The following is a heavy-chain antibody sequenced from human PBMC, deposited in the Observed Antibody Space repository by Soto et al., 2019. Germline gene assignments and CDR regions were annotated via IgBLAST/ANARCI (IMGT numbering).Heavy chain of an antibody. V-gene: IGHV3-7*01. CDR3: AREPSIAACLRNGYFDY. J-gene: IGHJ4*02. CDR2: IKQDGSEK. CDR1: GFTFSSYW. Sequence: EVQLVESGGGLVQPGGSLRLSCAASGFTFSSYWMSWVRQAPGKGLEWVANIKQDGSEKYYVDSVKGRFTISRDNAKNSLYLQMNSLRAEDTAVYYCAREPSIAACLRNGYFDYWGQGTLVTVSS. D-gene: IGHD6-6*01.